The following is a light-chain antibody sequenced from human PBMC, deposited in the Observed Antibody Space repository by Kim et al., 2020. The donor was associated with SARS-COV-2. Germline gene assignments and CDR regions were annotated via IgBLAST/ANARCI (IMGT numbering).Light chain of an antibody. CDR2: YDR. V-gene: IGLV3-21*04. CDR1: NIGTKS. CDR3: QVWDSSDDHHVV. J-gene: IGLJ2*01. Sequence: PGKTARITCGGNNIGTKSVPWYQQRPGQAPVLVISYDRDRPSGIPERISGSNSGNTATVTISRVEAGDEADYYCQVWDSSDDHHVVFGGGTQLTVL.